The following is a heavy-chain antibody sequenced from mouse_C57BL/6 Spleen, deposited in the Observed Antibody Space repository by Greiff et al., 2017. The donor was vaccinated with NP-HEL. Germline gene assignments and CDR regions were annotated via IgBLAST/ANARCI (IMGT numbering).Heavy chain of an antibody. CDR2: IYPRSGNT. CDR3: ARREVTTVVADYFDY. J-gene: IGHJ2*01. V-gene: IGHV1-81*01. Sequence: VQLQQSGAELARPGASVKLSCKASGYTFTSYGISWVKQRTGQGLEWIGEIYPRSGNTYYNEKFKGKATLTADKSSSTAYMELRSLTSEDSAVYFCARREVTTVVADYFDYWGQGTTLTVSS. D-gene: IGHD1-1*01. CDR1: GYTFTSYG.